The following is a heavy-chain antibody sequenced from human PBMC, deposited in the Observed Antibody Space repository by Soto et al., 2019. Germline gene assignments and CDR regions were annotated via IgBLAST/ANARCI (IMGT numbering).Heavy chain of an antibody. CDR2: IRSKANSYAT. D-gene: IGHD6-19*01. CDR1: GFTFSGSA. CDR3: TCVIAVAGTLFDY. V-gene: IGHV3-73*01. Sequence: EVQLVESGGGLVQPGGSLKLSCAASGFTFSGSAMHWVRQASGKGLEWVGRIRSKANSYATAYAASVKGRFTISRDDSKNTAYLQMNSLKTEDTAVYYCTCVIAVAGTLFDYWGQGTLVTVSS. J-gene: IGHJ4*02.